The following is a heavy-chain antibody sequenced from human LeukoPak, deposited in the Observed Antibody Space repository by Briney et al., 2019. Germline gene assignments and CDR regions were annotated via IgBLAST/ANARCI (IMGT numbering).Heavy chain of an antibody. CDR3: ARAPADHYYDSSGFGY. D-gene: IGHD3-22*01. Sequence: SETLSLTCAVYGGSFSSYYWSWIRQPPGKGLEWIGRIYTSGSTNYNPSLKSRVTMSVDTSKNQFSLKLSSVTAADTAVYYCARAPADHYYDSSGFGYWGQGTLVTVSS. J-gene: IGHJ4*02. CDR1: GGSFSSYY. V-gene: IGHV4-59*10. CDR2: IYTSGST.